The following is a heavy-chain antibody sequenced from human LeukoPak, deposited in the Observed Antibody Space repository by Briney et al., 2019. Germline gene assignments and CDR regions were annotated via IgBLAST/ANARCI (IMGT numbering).Heavy chain of an antibody. CDR1: GFTFSSYA. Sequence: GGSLRLSCAASGFTFSSYAMSWVRQAPGKGLEWVSAISGSGGSTYCADSVKGRFTISRDNSKNTLYLQMNSLRAEDTAVYYCAKSRRVGSSGRTDYWGQGTLVTVSS. J-gene: IGHJ4*02. CDR3: AKSRRVGSSGRTDY. V-gene: IGHV3-23*01. D-gene: IGHD3-22*01. CDR2: ISGSGGST.